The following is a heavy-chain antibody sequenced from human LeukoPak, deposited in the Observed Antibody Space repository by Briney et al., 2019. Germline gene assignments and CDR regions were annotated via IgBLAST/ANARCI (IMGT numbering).Heavy chain of an antibody. D-gene: IGHD6-13*01. CDR1: GFTFDDYA. J-gene: IGHJ4*02. CDR2: ISWNSGSI. Sequence: GGSLRLSCAASGFTFDDYAMHWVRQAPGKGLEWVSGISWNSGSIGYADSVKGRFTISRDNAKNSLYLQMNSLRAEDTAVYYCARGHMPHSSSWYWDEYYFDYWGQGTLVTVSS. CDR3: ARGHMPHSSSWYWDEYYFDY. V-gene: IGHV3-9*01.